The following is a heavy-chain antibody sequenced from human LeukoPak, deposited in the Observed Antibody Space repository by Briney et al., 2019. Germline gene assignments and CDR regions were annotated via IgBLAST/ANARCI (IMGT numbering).Heavy chain of an antibody. CDR2: ISWNSGSI. D-gene: IGHD6-19*01. J-gene: IGHJ1*01. CDR1: GFTFDDYA. CDR3: AKAISSGWYLAEYFQH. Sequence: PGRSLRLSCAASGFTFDDYAMHWVRQAPGKGLEWVSGISWNSGSIGYADSVKGRFTISRDNAKNSLYLQMNSLRAEDTALYYCAKAISSGWYLAEYFQHWGQGTLVTVSS. V-gene: IGHV3-9*01.